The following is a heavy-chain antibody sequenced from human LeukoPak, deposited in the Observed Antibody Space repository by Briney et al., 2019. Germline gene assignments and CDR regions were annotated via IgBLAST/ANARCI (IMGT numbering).Heavy chain of an antibody. Sequence: SQTLSLTCTVSGGSISSGGYYWSWIRHHPGKALEWIGYIYYSGSAYYNPSLKSRVTISVDTSKNQFSLKLSSVTAADTAVYYCARVKALITIFGVVANWFDPWGQGTLVTVSS. J-gene: IGHJ5*02. V-gene: IGHV4-31*03. D-gene: IGHD3-3*01. CDR3: ARVKALITIFGVVANWFDP. CDR2: IYYSGSA. CDR1: GGSISSGGYY.